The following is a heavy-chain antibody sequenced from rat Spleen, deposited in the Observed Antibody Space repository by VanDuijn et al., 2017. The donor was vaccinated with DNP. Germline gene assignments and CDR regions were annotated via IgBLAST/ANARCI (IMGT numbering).Heavy chain of an antibody. J-gene: IGHJ2*01. CDR2: IRSGGST. Sequence: QVQLKESGPGLVQPSQTLSLTCTVSGFSLTDYSVHWVRQPPGKGLEWMGRIRSGGSTDYNSALKSRLSISRDTSKSQVFLKMNSLQTEDTAIYFCTRGNYGSLFDYWGQGVMVTVSS. CDR1: GFSLTDYS. V-gene: IGHV2-19*01. CDR3: TRGNYGSLFDY. D-gene: IGHD1-3*01.